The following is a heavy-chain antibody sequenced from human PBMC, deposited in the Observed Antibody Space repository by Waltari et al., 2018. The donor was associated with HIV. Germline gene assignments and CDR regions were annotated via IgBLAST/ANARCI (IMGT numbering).Heavy chain of an antibody. Sequence: QVQLQASGPGLVKPSETLSLTCAVSGYSLSSGYLSGWIRQPPGKGLEWIGHIYHSGSTYYNPSLKSRVTLSVDTSKNQFSLRLNSVTAADTAVYYCARGADRGDDRRDYYGMDVWGQGTTVTVSS. J-gene: IGHJ6*02. D-gene: IGHD4-17*01. CDR1: GYSLSSGYL. CDR2: IYHSGST. CDR3: ARGADRGDDRRDYYGMDV. V-gene: IGHV4-38-2*01.